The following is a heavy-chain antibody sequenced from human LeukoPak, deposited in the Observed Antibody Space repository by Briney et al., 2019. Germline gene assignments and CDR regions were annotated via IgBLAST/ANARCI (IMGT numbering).Heavy chain of an antibody. V-gene: IGHV1-69*04. D-gene: IGHD3-22*01. CDR1: GGTFSSYA. J-gene: IGHJ4*02. CDR2: IIPILGIA. CDR3: ARDRHYDSSGYDY. Sequence: SVKVSCKASGGTFSSYAISWVRQAPGQGLEWMGRIIPILGIANYAQKFQGRVTITADKSTSTAYMELSSLRSEDTAVYYCARDRHYDSSGYDYWGQGTLVTVSS.